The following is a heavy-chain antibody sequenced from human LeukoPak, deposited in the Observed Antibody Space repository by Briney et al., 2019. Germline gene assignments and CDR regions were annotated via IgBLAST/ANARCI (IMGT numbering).Heavy chain of an antibody. CDR3: ARELSPRYNWNYFDY. V-gene: IGHV1-18*01. D-gene: IGHD1-20*01. CDR2: ISPYNGNT. J-gene: IGHJ4*02. Sequence: ASVKVSCKASGYTFTTYGISWVRQAPGQGLAWMGWISPYNGNTNYAQKVQGRVTMTTDTSTSTAYMELRSLRSDDTAVYYCARELSPRYNWNYFDYWGQGTLVTVSS. CDR1: GYTFTTYG.